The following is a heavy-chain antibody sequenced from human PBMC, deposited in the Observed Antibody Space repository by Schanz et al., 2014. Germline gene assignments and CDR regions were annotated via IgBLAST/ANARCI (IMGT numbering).Heavy chain of an antibody. CDR2: IGGSGGST. CDR3: AKDRWRATVMVDAFDI. V-gene: IGHV3-23*04. D-gene: IGHD4-4*01. J-gene: IGHJ3*02. Sequence: EVQLVESGGGLIQPGGSLRLSCAASGFTFSSYLMSWVRQAPGKGLEWVSGIGGSGGSTDYADSVKGRFTISRDNSKNTVHLQMNSLRPEDTAVYFCAKDRWRATVMVDAFDIWGQGTKVTVSS. CDR1: GFTFSSYL.